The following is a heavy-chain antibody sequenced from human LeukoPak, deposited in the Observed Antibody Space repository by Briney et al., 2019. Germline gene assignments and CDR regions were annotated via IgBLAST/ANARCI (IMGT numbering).Heavy chain of an antibody. D-gene: IGHD5-12*01. CDR3: ARIRYGGYGRYYFDY. J-gene: IGHJ4*02. CDR1: GGSISSVGYS. Sequence: SETLSLTCAVSGGSISSVGYSGSWIRQPPGKGLEWIGYIDYRGSTYNNPSLKSRVTTSVHTSKNQFSLKLSSVTAADTAVYYCARIRYGGYGRYYFDYWGQGTLVTVSS. CDR2: IDYRGST. V-gene: IGHV4-30-4*07.